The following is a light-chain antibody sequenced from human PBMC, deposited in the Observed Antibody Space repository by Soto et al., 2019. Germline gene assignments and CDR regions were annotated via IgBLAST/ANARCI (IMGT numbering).Light chain of an antibody. CDR2: DVS. Sequence: QSVLTQPRSVSGSPGQSVTISCTGTSSDVGGYNYVSWYQQHPGKAPKLIINDVSKRPSGVPDRFAGSKSGNTASLTISGLQAEDEADYCCSYAGSHSWVFGGGTKLTVL. J-gene: IGLJ3*02. CDR3: CSYAGSHSWV. V-gene: IGLV2-11*01. CDR1: SSDVGGYNY.